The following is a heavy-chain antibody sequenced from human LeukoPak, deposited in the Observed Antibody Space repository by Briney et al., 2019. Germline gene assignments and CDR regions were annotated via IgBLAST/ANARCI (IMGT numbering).Heavy chain of an antibody. V-gene: IGHV3-7*01. CDR3: ARRYFDL. CDR1: GFTFSDYW. Sequence: GGSLRLSCAASGFTFSDYWMSWVRQAPGKGLEWVANIKQDGSEKYYVDSVKGRFTISRDNAKNSLYLQINSLRAEDTAVYYCARRYFDLWGRGTLVTVSS. J-gene: IGHJ2*01. CDR2: IKQDGSEK.